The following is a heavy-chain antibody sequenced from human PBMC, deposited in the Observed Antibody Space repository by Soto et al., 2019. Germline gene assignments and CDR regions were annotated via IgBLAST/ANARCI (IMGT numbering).Heavy chain of an antibody. V-gene: IGHV4-4*09. CDR1: GGSIRGYY. CDR3: ARVQGVLDTFDY. J-gene: IGHJ4*02. D-gene: IGHD3-3*01. CDR2: IYFSGST. Sequence: SETLSLTCTVSGGSIRGYYWGWIRQPPGKGLEWIGYIYFSGSTYYNPSLKSRVTISVDTSKNQFSLKLSSVTAADTAVYYCARVQGVLDTFDYWGQGTLVTVSS.